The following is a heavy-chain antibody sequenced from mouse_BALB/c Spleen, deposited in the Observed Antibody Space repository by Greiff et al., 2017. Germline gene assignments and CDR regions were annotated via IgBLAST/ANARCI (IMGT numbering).Heavy chain of an antibody. CDR3: ARDGNYLFAY. D-gene: IGHD2-1*01. Sequence: VKLQESGPELVRPGESVKISCKGSGYTFTDYAMHWVKQSHAKSLEWIGVISIYYDNTNYNQKFKGKATMTVDKSSSTAYMELARLTSEDSAIYYCARDGNYLFAYWGQGTLVTVSA. J-gene: IGHJ3*01. V-gene: IGHV1-67*01. CDR2: ISIYYDNT. CDR1: GYTFTDYA.